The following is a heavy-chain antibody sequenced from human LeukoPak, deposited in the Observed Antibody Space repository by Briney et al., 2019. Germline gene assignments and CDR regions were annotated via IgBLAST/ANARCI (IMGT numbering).Heavy chain of an antibody. CDR1: GYTLTELS. V-gene: IGHV1-24*01. CDR3: ATLGYCSGGSCYTGGGPYFDY. CDR2: FDPEDSET. D-gene: IGHD2-15*01. J-gene: IGHJ4*02. Sequence: ASVKVSCKVSGYTLTELSMHWVRQAPGKGLEWMGGFDPEDSETIYAQKLQGRVTMTEDTSTDTAYMELSSLRSEDTAVYYCATLGYCSGGSCYTGGGPYFDYWGQGTLVTVSS.